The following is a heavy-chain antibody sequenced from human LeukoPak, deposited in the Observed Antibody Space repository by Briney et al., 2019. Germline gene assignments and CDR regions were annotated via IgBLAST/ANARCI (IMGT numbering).Heavy chain of an antibody. CDR2: ISSSGDTI. V-gene: IGHV3-48*03. CDR1: GFTFSSYE. Sequence: GGSLRLSCAASGFTFSSYEMNWARQAPGQGLEWVSYISSSGDTIYYADSVKGRFTISRDNAKNSLYLQMNSLRAEDTAVYYCARDEYSSSSHFDYWGQGTLVTVSS. CDR3: ARDEYSSSSHFDY. D-gene: IGHD6-6*01. J-gene: IGHJ4*02.